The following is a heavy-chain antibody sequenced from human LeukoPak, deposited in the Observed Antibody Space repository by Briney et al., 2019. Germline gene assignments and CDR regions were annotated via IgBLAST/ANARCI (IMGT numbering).Heavy chain of an antibody. CDR3: AREGVVPAVDAFDI. V-gene: IGHV3-30-3*01. J-gene: IGHJ3*02. Sequence: PGGSLRLSCAASGFTFSSYAMHWVRQAPGKGLEWVAVISYDGSNKYYADSVKGRFTISRDNSKNTLYLQMNSLRAEDTAVYYCAREGVVPAVDAFDIWGQGTMVTVSS. D-gene: IGHD2-2*01. CDR2: ISYDGSNK. CDR1: GFTFSSYA.